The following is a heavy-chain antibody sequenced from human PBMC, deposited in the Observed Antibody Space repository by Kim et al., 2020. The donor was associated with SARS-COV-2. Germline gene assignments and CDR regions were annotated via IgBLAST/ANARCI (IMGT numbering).Heavy chain of an antibody. CDR3: ARGYCSSTSCQYYPDY. D-gene: IGHD2-2*01. J-gene: IGHJ4*02. Sequence: ASVNVSCKPSGTTFSGYAIHWVRQAPGQRLEWMGWINVGNGDTKYSHKFQDRVAITRDTSASSVYMDLSSLTSEDTALYYCARGYCSSTSCQYYPDYWGQGILVTVSS. CDR1: GTTFSGYA. V-gene: IGHV1-3*01. CDR2: INVGNGDT.